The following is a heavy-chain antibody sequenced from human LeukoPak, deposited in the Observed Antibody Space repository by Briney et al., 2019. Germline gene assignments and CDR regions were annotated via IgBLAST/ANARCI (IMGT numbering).Heavy chain of an antibody. CDR1: GFTFSSYA. CDR3: ARTRGLYCSGGSCHLTSTFDY. CDR2: ISYDGSNK. D-gene: IGHD2-15*01. J-gene: IGHJ4*02. V-gene: IGHV3-30*04. Sequence: GGSLRLSCAASGFTFSSYAMHWVRQAPGKGLEWVAVISYDGSNKYCADSVKGRFTISRDNSKNTLYLQMNSLRAEDTAVYYCARTRGLYCSGGSCHLTSTFDYWGQGTLVTVSS.